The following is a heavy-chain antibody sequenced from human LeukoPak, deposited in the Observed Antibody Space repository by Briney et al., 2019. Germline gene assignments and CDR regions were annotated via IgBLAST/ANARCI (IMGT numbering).Heavy chain of an antibody. J-gene: IGHJ5*02. CDR1: GYTFTGYY. V-gene: IGHV1-2*04. CDR2: INPNSGGT. Sequence: ASVKVSCKASGYTFTGYYMHWVRQAPGQGLEWMGWINPNSGGTNYAQKFQGWVTMTRDTPISTAYMELSRLRSDDTAVYYCARGPGYCSSTSCYWWFDPWGQGTLVTVSS. CDR3: ARGPGYCSSTSCYWWFDP. D-gene: IGHD2-2*01.